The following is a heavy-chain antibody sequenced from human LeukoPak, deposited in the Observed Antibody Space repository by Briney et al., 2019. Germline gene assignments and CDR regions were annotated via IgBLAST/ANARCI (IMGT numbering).Heavy chain of an antibody. CDR1: GYTFTSYY. J-gene: IGHJ3*02. Sequence: ASVKVSCKASGYTFTSYYMHWVRQAPGQGLEWMGIINPSGGSTSYAQKFQGRVTMTRDTSTSTVYMELSSLRSEDTAVYYCARGPGEQLVRKAFDIWGQGTMVTVSS. CDR3: ARGPGEQLVRKAFDI. D-gene: IGHD6-6*01. CDR2: INPSGGST. V-gene: IGHV1-46*01.